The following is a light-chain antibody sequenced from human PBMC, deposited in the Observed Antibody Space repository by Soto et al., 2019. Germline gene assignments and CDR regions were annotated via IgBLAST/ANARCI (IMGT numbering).Light chain of an antibody. CDR1: QRVNSR. J-gene: IGKJ1*01. CDR2: KAS. CDR3: QQYDGYPWT. V-gene: IGKV1-5*03. Sequence: DIQMTQSPSTLSASIGDTVNINCRASQRVNSRLAWYQQRPGKTPRILIYKASSLEREVPSRFSGSGSGTEYTLTIRNLEPDEFATYYCQQYDGYPWTFGQGTEVEVK.